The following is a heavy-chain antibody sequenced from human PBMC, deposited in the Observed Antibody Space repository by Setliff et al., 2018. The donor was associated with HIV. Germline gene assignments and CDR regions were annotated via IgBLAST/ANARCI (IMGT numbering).Heavy chain of an antibody. CDR1: GGSINSYY. J-gene: IGHJ4*02. CDR3: AGYTSGWYAPY. D-gene: IGHD6-19*01. V-gene: IGHV4-59*01. Sequence: PSETLSLTCSVSGGSINSYYWSWIRQPPGKGLEWVGYTYYSGGTTYNPSLKSRVTISVDTSKNQFSLKLTSVTVADTAVYYCAGYTSGWYAPYWGQGTLVTVSS. CDR2: TYYSGGT.